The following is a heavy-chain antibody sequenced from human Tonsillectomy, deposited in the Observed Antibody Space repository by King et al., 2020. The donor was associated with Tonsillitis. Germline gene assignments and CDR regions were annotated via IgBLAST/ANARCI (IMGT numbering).Heavy chain of an antibody. J-gene: IGHJ1*01. V-gene: IGHV1-46*01. CDR1: GYTFTSYY. D-gene: IGHD3-9*01. CDR2: INPSGGST. Sequence: QLVQSGAEVKKPGASVKVSCKASGYTFTSYYMHWVRQAPGQGLEWMGIINPSGGSTSYAQKFQGRVTMTRDTSTSTVYMELSSLRSEDTAVYYCARAGDPELRYFDWLPPEYFQHWGQGTLVTVSS. CDR3: ARAGDPELRYFDWLPPEYFQH.